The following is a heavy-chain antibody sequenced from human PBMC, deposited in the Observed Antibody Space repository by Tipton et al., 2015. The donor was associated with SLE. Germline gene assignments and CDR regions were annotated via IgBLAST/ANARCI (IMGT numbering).Heavy chain of an antibody. V-gene: IGHV4-4*08. CDR3: ARQQLWSGRSILGNFDY. D-gene: IGHD3-10*01. J-gene: IGHJ4*02. Sequence: TLSLTCTVSGDSTRNSYLAWIRQSPGKGLEWVGYIFPGGATDYNPSLKSRVTISVDTSKNQFSLKLTSVTATDTAVYYCARQQLWSGRSILGNFDYWGQGNLVTVSS. CDR1: GDSTRNSY. CDR2: IFPGGAT.